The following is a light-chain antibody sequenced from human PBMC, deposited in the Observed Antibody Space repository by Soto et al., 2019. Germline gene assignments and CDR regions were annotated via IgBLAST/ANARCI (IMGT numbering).Light chain of an antibody. Sequence: QSVLTQSPSVSGAPGQRATISCTGSSSNIGAGYDVHWYQQLPGTAPKLLIYGNSNRPSGVPDRFSGSKSGTSASLAITGLQAEDEADYYCQSHDSSLSVVVFGGGTKVTVL. CDR2: GNS. CDR1: SSNIGAGYD. V-gene: IGLV1-40*01. J-gene: IGLJ2*01. CDR3: QSHDSSLSVVV.